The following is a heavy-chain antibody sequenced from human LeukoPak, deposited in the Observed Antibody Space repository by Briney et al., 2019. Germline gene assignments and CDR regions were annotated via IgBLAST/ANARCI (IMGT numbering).Heavy chain of an antibody. V-gene: IGHV3-23*01. CDR3: ARDWYDY. D-gene: IGHD6-13*01. CDR2: IGGSGDYT. Sequence: PGGSLRLSCAASGFTFSSYAMTWVRQAPGKGLEWVSLIGGSGDYTYYADSVKGRFTISRDNSKDTLYLRMNSLRPEDTAVYYCARDWYDYWGQGTLVTVSS. CDR1: GFTFSSYA. J-gene: IGHJ4*02.